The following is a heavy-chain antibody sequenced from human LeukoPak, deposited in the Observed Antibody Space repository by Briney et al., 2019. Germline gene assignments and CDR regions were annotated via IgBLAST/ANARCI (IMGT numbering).Heavy chain of an antibody. D-gene: IGHD3-22*01. CDR1: SGSISSGNSF. Sequence: SQTLSLTCSVSSGSISSGNSFWSWIRQHPGKGLEWIGYIYFSGSTGYNPSLKSRLSISVDTSKNQFSLKLTSVTVADTAVYYCAREVRSPYDRSGYYSVDWYFDLWGCGTLVTVSS. V-gene: IGHV4-31*03. CDR3: AREVRSPYDRSGYYSVDWYFDL. J-gene: IGHJ2*01. CDR2: IYFSGST.